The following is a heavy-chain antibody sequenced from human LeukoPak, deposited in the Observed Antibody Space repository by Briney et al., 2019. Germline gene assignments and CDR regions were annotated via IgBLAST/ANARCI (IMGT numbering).Heavy chain of an antibody. CDR3: ARDQVTMVRGVRLRKAYGMDV. D-gene: IGHD3-10*01. V-gene: IGHV3-30-3*01. Sequence: QPGGSLRLSCAASGFTFSSYAMHWVRQAPGKGPEWVAVISYDGSNKYYADSVKGRFTISRDNSKNTLYLQMNSLRAEDTAVYYCARDQVTMVRGVRLRKAYGMDVWGQGTTVTVSS. CDR2: ISYDGSNK. CDR1: GFTFSSYA. J-gene: IGHJ6*02.